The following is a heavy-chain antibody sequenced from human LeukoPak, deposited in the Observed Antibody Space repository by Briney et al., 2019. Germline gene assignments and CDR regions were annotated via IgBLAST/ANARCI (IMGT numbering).Heavy chain of an antibody. Sequence: SETLFLTCTVSGYSISSGYYWAWIRQPPGKGLEWLGSIYRSGRTYYNPSLKSRDTISADTSKNQFSLKLSSVTAADTAVYYCARDGWNDDDGFDIWGQGTMVTVSS. CDR2: IYRSGRT. V-gene: IGHV4-38-2*02. D-gene: IGHD1-1*01. CDR3: ARDGWNDDDGFDI. J-gene: IGHJ3*02. CDR1: GYSISSGYY.